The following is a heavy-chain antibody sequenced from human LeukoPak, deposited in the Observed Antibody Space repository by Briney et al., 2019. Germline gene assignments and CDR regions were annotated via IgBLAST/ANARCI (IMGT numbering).Heavy chain of an antibody. J-gene: IGHJ4*02. CDR3: ARVTRRSPYDSPDY. CDR2: INPNSGGT. D-gene: IGHD3-22*01. CDR1: GGTFSSYA. Sequence: ASVKVSCKASGGTFSSYAISWVRQAPGQGLEWMGRINPNSGGTNYAQKFQGRVTMTRDTSISTAYMELSRLRSDDTAVYYCARVTRRSPYDSPDYWGQGTLVTVSS. V-gene: IGHV1-2*06.